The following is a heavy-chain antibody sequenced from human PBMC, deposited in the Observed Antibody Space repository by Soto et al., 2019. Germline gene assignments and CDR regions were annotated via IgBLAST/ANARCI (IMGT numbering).Heavy chain of an antibody. V-gene: IGHV1-24*01. Sequence: GASVKVSGKVSGYTLTELSMPWVRQAPGKGLEWMGGFDPEDGETIYAQKFQGRVTMTEDTSTDTAYMELSSLRSEDTAVYYCATRYYDILTGYLDFDYWGQGTLVTVSS. CDR2: FDPEDGET. D-gene: IGHD3-9*01. J-gene: IGHJ4*02. CDR3: ATRYYDILTGYLDFDY. CDR1: GYTLTELS.